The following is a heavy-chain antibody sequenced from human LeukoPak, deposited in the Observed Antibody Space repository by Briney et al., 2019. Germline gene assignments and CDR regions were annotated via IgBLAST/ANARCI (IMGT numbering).Heavy chain of an antibody. Sequence: PSETLSLTCAVYGGSFSGYYWSWIRQPPGKGLEWIGEINHSGSTNYNPSLKSRVTISVDTSKNQFSLKLSSVTAADTAVYYCASYPYYGDYAGFDPWGQGTLVTVSS. CDR3: ASYPYYGDYAGFDP. CDR1: GGSFSGYY. V-gene: IGHV4-34*01. CDR2: INHSGST. D-gene: IGHD4-17*01. J-gene: IGHJ5*02.